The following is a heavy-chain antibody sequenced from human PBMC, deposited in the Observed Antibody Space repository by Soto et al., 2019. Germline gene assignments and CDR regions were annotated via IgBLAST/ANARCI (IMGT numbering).Heavy chain of an antibody. CDR3: ARVSLVGPSGGRYFDY. D-gene: IGHD1-26*01. Sequence: EVQLVESGGGLVQPGGSLRLSCAASGFTFSAHYMDWVRQAPGKGLECVGRIKNKANSYTTDYAASVECRFTISREDSQNSLYLQMNRLKTEDTAVYYCARVSLVGPSGGRYFDYWGQGSQVAVSS. CDR2: IKNKANSYTT. J-gene: IGHJ4*02. CDR1: GFTFSAHY. V-gene: IGHV3-72*01.